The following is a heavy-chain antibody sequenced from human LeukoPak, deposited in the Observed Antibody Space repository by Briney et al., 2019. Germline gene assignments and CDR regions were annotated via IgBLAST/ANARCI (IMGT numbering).Heavy chain of an antibody. V-gene: IGHV3-7*01. D-gene: IGHD3-10*01. CDR2: IKRDGNEK. CDR1: GFTFTQYT. CDR3: AKEGAYPIITYDS. Sequence: GGSLRLSCEASGFTFTQYTMNWVRQAPGKGLEWVANIKRDGNEKNYVDSVRGRFSISRDNAKNSLYLQMDSLRAEDTAVYYCAKEGAYPIITYDSWGQGALVTVSS. J-gene: IGHJ5*01.